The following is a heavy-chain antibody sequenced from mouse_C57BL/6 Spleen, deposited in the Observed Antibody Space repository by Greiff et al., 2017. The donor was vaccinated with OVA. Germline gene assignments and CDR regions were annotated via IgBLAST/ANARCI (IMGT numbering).Heavy chain of an antibody. V-gene: IGHV1-74*01. CDR2: IHPSNSDT. CDR3: AMDVVGTGTYAMDY. D-gene: IGHD4-1*01. J-gene: IGHJ4*01. Sequence: QVQLKQPGAELVKPGASVKVSCKASGYTFTSYWMHWVKQRPGQGLEWIGRIHPSNSDTNYNQKFKGKATLTVDKSSSTAYLQLSSLTSEEDAVYYCAMDVVGTGTYAMDYWGQGTSVTVSS. CDR1: GYTFTSYW.